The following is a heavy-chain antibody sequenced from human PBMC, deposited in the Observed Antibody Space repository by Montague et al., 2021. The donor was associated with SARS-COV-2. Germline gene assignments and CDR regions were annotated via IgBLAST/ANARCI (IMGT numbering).Heavy chain of an antibody. J-gene: IGHJ3*02. V-gene: IGHV4-39*01. CDR1: GGSISSSSYY. CDR3: ARLPYFYDSTHAFDI. D-gene: IGHD3-22*01. Sequence: SETLSLTCTVSGGSISSSSYYWGWIRQPPGKGLEWIGNIFYSGSIYYNTSLKSRVTISVDTSRNQFSLRLSSVTAADTAVYYCARLPYFYDSTHAFDIWGQGTMVTVSS. CDR2: IFYSGSI.